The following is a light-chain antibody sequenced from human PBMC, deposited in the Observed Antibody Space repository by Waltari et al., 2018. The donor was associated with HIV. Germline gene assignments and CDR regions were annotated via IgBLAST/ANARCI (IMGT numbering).Light chain of an antibody. CDR3: ATWNDSLSGYV. V-gene: IGLV1-47*01. Sequence: QSVLTQPPSVSGAPGQRVTISCPGTYSNIGSHFTVYWYQHLPGTAPKLLIYRNNQRPSGVPDRFSGSKSGTSASLAISGLRSEDEADYYCATWNDSLSGYVFGTGTKVTV. CDR2: RNN. J-gene: IGLJ1*01. CDR1: YSNIGSHF.